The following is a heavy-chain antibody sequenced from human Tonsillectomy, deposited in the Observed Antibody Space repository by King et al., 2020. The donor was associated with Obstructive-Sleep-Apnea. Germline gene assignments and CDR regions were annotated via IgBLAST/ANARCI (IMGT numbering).Heavy chain of an antibody. Sequence: VQLVESGGGLVQPGGSLRLSCAASGFTFSSYAMSWVRQAPGKGLEWVSAISVSGGSTYYADSVKGRFTIARDNSKNTLYLQMNSLRAAETAGYYCAKRVDIVVGPAAIYYWGQGTLVTVSS. CDR3: AKRVDIVVGPAAIYY. D-gene: IGHD2-2*03. J-gene: IGHJ4*02. CDR2: ISVSGGST. CDR1: GFTFSSYA. V-gene: IGHV3-23*04.